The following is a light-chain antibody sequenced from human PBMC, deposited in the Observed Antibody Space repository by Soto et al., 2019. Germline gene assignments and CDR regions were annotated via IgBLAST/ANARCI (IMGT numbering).Light chain of an antibody. CDR1: SSDIGAYNY. CDR2: DVS. CDR3: SSYSSTITRV. J-gene: IGLJ1*01. Sequence: QSALTQPDSVSGSPGQSITISCIGNSSDIGAYNYASWYQQHPGKAPKLIIYDVSNRPSGVSNRFSGSKSGYTASLTISGLQAEDEADYYCSSYSSTITRVVGTGTKVTVL. V-gene: IGLV2-14*03.